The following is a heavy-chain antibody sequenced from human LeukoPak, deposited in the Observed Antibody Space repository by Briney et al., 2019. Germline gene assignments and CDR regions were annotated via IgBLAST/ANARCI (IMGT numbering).Heavy chain of an antibody. CDR3: ARLVRGLLRIDY. D-gene: IGHD3-10*01. J-gene: IGHJ4*02. Sequence: PSETLSLTCTVSGGSTRSSGYYWGWIRQPPGKGLEWIGSIYYSGSTHYNPSLKSRVTIYEDTSKNQFSLRLTSVSAADAAVYYCARLVRGLLRIDYWGQGNMVTVSS. CDR1: GGSTRSSGYY. V-gene: IGHV4-39*01. CDR2: IYYSGST.